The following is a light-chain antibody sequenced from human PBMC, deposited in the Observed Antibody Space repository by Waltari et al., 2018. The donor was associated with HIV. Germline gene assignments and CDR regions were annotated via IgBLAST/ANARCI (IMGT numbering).Light chain of an antibody. V-gene: IGLV1-47*01. CDR3: ATWDGSLGGAYV. Sequence: QSVLTQPPPAYGTPGQRVTIPCSATTSNVGSNLVPWYKQLPGTAPKLLIYGDNRRPSGVPDRFSGSKSGASASLAISGLRSEDEGDYYCATWDGSLGGAYVFGAGTKVSVL. CDR1: TSNVGSNL. CDR2: GDN. J-gene: IGLJ1*01.